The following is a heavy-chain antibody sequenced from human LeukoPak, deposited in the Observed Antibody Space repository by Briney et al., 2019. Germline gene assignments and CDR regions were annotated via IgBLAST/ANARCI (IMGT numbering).Heavy chain of an antibody. CDR1: GFTLSSYW. D-gene: IGHD3-10*01. CDR3: ARSYYGSGSYYPRVYYYGMDV. V-gene: IGHV3-7*01. CDR2: IKQDGSEK. Sequence: GGSLRLSCTASGFTLSSYWMSWVRQAPGKGLEWVANIKQDGSEKYYVDSVKGRFTISRDNAKNSLYLQMNSLRAEDTAVYYCARSYYGSGSYYPRVYYYGMDVWAKGPRSPSP. J-gene: IGHJ6*02.